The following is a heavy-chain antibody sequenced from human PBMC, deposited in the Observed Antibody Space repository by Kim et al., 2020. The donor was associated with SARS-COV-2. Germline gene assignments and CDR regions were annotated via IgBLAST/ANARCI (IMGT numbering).Heavy chain of an antibody. J-gene: IGHJ3*01. Sequence: DSVKGRFTISRDTSKNTVYLQMNSLKEEDTAVYYCARDKPSSEWFDGFDVWGQGTMATVSS. V-gene: IGHV3-30*04. CDR3: ARDKPSSEWFDGFDV. D-gene: IGHD3-3*01.